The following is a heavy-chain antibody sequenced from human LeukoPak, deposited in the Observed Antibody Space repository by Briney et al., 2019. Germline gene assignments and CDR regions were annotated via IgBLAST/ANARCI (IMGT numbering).Heavy chain of an antibody. CDR1: GFTLSSYW. CDR2: INSDGSST. J-gene: IGHJ5*02. CDR3: ARDGGKGYRNWFDP. D-gene: IGHD5-24*01. V-gene: IGHV3-74*01. Sequence: GGSLRLSCAASGFTLSSYWMHWVRQAPGKGLVWVSRINSDGSSTSYADSVKGRFTISRDNAKNTLYLQMNSLRAEDTAVYYCARDGGKGYRNWFDPWGQGTLVTVSS.